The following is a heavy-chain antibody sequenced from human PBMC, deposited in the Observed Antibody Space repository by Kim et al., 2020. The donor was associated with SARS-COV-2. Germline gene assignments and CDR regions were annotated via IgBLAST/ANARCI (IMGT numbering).Heavy chain of an antibody. D-gene: IGHD2-2*01. J-gene: IGHJ6*02. CDR2: IKSKTDGGTT. Sequence: GGSLRLSCAASGFTFSNAWMSWVRQAPGKGLEWVGRIKSKTDGGTTDYAAPVKGRFTISRDDSKNTLYLQMNSLKTEDTAVYYCTTEGPFDIVVVPAAKYYYYYGMDVWGQGTTVTVSS. CDR1: GFTFSNAW. CDR3: TTEGPFDIVVVPAAKYYYYYGMDV. V-gene: IGHV3-15*01.